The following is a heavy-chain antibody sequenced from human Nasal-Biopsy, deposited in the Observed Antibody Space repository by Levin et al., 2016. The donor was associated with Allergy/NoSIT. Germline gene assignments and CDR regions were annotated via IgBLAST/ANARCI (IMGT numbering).Heavy chain of an antibody. D-gene: IGHD2-15*01. CDR3: ARVFRSSQSGVVVVASPLDY. CDR1: GFNFNNYW. CDR2: IRSDGSIT. J-gene: IGHJ4*02. V-gene: IGHV3-74*03. Sequence: GESLKISCAASGFNFNNYWMHWVRQAPGKGLEWVSRIRSDGSITMYADPVKGRFTISRDNAKNSLYLQMNSLRAEDSAVYYCARVFRSSQSGVVVVASPLDYWGQGTLVTVSS.